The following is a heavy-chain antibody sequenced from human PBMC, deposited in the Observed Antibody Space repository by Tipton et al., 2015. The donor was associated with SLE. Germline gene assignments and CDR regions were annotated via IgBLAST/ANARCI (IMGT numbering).Heavy chain of an antibody. CDR3: ARVRSIAARPLDY. CDR2: ISSSSSYI. V-gene: IGHV3-21*01. Sequence: SLRLSCAASGFTFSSYSMNWVRQAPGKGLEWVSSISSSSSYIYYADSVKGRFTISRDNAKNSLYLQMNSLRAEDTAVYFCARVRSIAARPLDYWGQGTLVTVSS. CDR1: GFTFSSYS. D-gene: IGHD6-6*01. J-gene: IGHJ4*02.